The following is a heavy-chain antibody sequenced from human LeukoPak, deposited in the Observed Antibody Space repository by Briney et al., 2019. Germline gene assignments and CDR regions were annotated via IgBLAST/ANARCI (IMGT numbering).Heavy chain of an antibody. CDR3: AGKRVSDLYSFDS. CDR1: GGSISSYY. V-gene: IGHV4-59*08. J-gene: IGHJ4*02. D-gene: IGHD2-21*01. CDR2: IYYSGST. Sequence: PSETLSFTCTDSGGSISSYYWGWIWQPPGKGLEWMGNIYYSGSTNYNSSLKSRVTISVDTSKNQISQKLRSVTAADTAVYYGAGKRVSDLYSFDSWGQGTLVTVSS.